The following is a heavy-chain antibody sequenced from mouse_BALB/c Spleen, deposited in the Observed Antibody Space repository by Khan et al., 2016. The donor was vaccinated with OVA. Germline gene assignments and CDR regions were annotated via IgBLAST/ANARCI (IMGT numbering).Heavy chain of an antibody. J-gene: IGHJ2*01. CDR1: GFSLTSHG. CDR2: IWAGGST. V-gene: IGHV2-9*02. Sequence: VQLQESGPGLVAPSHSLSITCTVSGFSLTSHGVHWVRQPPGKGLEWLGVIWAGGSTNYNSTIMSRLSISKDSSKSQVFLKMNSLQTDDTAMYYCARNREPDYFDYWGQGTTLTVSS. CDR3: ARNREPDYFDY.